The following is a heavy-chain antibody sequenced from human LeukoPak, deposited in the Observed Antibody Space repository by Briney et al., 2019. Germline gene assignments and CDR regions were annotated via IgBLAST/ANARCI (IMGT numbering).Heavy chain of an antibody. Sequence: SETLSLTCTVSGGSISSYYWSWIWQPPGKGLEWIGYIYYSGSTNYNPSLKSRVTISVDTSKNQFSLKLSSVTAADTAVYYCARDPAYGDYVGWFDPWGQGTLVTVSS. D-gene: IGHD4-17*01. CDR2: IYYSGST. CDR3: ARDPAYGDYVGWFDP. J-gene: IGHJ5*02. CDR1: GGSISSYY. V-gene: IGHV4-59*01.